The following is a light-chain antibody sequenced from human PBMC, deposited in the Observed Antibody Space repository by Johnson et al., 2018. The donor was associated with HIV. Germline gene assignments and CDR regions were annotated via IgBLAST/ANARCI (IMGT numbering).Light chain of an antibody. Sequence: QSVLTQPPSVSVAPGQKVTISCSGSSSNIGNNFVSWFRQLPLRAPKVLIYDNNERPSGIPDRFSGAQSGTSATTGMTGLQTGDKADCYGGTWDGRLSGVFGTGTKVTVL. CDR2: DNN. V-gene: IGLV1-51*01. CDR1: SSNIGNNF. CDR3: GTWDGRLSGV. J-gene: IGLJ1*01.